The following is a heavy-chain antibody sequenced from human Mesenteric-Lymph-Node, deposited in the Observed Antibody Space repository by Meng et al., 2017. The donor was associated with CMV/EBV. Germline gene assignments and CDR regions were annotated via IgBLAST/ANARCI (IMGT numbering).Heavy chain of an antibody. CDR1: GFIFSSFG. CDR2: IRSNGVNE. CDR3: ARSNYYDSSGYYHYYFDY. D-gene: IGHD3-22*01. J-gene: IGHJ4*02. V-gene: IGHV3-30*02. Sequence: GGSLRLSCAASGFIFSSFGMHWVRQAPGKGLEWVAFIRSNGVNEYYADSVKGRFTISRDNSKNTLNLHMSSLRGEDTAVYYCARSNYYDSSGYYHYYFDYWGQGTLVTVSS.